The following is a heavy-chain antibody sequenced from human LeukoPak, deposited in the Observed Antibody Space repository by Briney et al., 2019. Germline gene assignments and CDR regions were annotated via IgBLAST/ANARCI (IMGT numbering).Heavy chain of an antibody. J-gene: IGHJ6*04. V-gene: IGHV1-69*13. CDR2: IIPIFSTV. Sequence: ASVKVSCKASGYTFTGYYMHWVRQAPGQGLEWMGGIIPIFSTVNYAHKFQDRVTIIADEFTSTAYMELSSLRSEDTAVYYCARGQESGYSYGFLDVWGKGTTVTVSS. CDR1: GYTFTGYY. CDR3: ARGQESGYSYGFLDV. D-gene: IGHD5-18*01.